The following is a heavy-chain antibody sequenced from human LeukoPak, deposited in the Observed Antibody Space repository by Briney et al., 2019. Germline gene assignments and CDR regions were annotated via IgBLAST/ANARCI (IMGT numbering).Heavy chain of an antibody. V-gene: IGHV1-69*04. Sequence: SVKVSCKASGGTFSSYTISWVRQAPGQGLEWMGRIIPILGIANYAQKFQGRVTITADKSTSTAYMGLSSLRSEDTAVYYCARDPIPYGDYGEYWGQGTLVTVSS. D-gene: IGHD4-17*01. CDR3: ARDPIPYGDYGEY. J-gene: IGHJ4*02. CDR1: GGTFSSYT. CDR2: IIPILGIA.